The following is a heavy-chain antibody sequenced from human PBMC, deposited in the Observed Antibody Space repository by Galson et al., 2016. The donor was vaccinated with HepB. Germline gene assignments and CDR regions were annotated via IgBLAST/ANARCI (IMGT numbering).Heavy chain of an antibody. D-gene: IGHD3-16*01. J-gene: IGHJ5*02. CDR2: ISRSSSYI. CDR1: GFTFSDYY. Sequence: SLRLSCAASGFTFSDYYMSWIRQAPGKGLEWISYISRSSSYIIYADSVKGRFTISRDDAKNSLYLQMNSLRAEDTAVYYWAREGRGAYSNTIDPWGQGTLVTVSS. CDR3: AREGRGAYSNTIDP. V-gene: IGHV3-11*06.